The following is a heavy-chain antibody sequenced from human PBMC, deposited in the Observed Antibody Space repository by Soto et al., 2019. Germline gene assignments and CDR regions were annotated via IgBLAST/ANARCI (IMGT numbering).Heavy chain of an antibody. V-gene: IGHV4-30-2*01. D-gene: IGHD2-15*01. CDR1: GGSISSGGYS. J-gene: IGHJ6*02. CDR3: ARDSAGTVVNYGMDV. CDR2: IYHSGST. Sequence: TLSLTCAVSGGSISSGGYSWSWIRQPPGKGLEWIGYIYHSGSTYYNPSLKSRVTISVDRSKNQFSLKLSSVTAADTAVYYCARDSAGTVVNYGMDVWGQGTTVTVSS.